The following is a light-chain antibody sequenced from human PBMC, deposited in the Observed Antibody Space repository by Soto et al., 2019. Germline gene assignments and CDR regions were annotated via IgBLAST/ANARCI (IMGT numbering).Light chain of an antibody. CDR3: QQYVRSSCT. V-gene: IGKV3-20*01. CDR1: QRVSLSY. Sequence: DIVLTQSPDTLSLSPGERVTLSCRASQRVSLSYLVWYQQKPSQAPRLLIYDSSTRASGVPDRFDGGGSGTYFTRNITSLEPEDAAGYYCQQYVRSSCTFGQGTKLEIK. J-gene: IGKJ2*02. CDR2: DSS.